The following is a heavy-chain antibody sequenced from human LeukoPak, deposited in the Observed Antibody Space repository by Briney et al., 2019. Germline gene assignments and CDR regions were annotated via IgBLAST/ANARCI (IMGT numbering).Heavy chain of an antibody. Sequence: ASVKVSCKASGYTFTSYDINWVRQATGPGLEWMGWMNPNSGNTGYAQKFQGRVTMTRNTSISTAYMELSSLRSEDTAVYYCARGRRNYYGLDYWGQGTLVTVSS. J-gene: IGHJ4*02. CDR2: MNPNSGNT. CDR3: ARGRRNYYGLDY. D-gene: IGHD3-22*01. CDR1: GYTFTSYD. V-gene: IGHV1-8*01.